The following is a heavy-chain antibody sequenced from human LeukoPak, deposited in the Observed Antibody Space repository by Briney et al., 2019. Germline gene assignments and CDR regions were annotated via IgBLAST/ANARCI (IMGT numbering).Heavy chain of an antibody. CDR1: GFTFSSYS. Sequence: GGSLRLSCAASGFTFSSYSMNWVRQAPRKGLEWVSSISSSSSYIYYADSVKGRFTISRDNAKNSLYLQMNSLRAEDTAVYYCARHAGLRFLEWLLPTDYWGQGTLVTVSS. D-gene: IGHD3-3*01. V-gene: IGHV3-21*01. CDR3: ARHAGLRFLEWLLPTDY. CDR2: ISSSSSYI. J-gene: IGHJ4*02.